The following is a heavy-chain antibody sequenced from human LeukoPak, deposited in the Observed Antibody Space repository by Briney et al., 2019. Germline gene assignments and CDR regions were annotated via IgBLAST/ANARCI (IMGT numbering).Heavy chain of an antibody. D-gene: IGHD3/OR15-3a*01. CDR1: VFTFRQLSW. V-gene: IGHV3-21*01. J-gene: IGHJ4*02. CDR2: ISSNSSYI. CDR3: QSIPWMASWTYY. Sequence: PGGSLRLSCLSCVFTFRQLSWNALGQAPGKGLEWVSSISSNSSYIQYADSVKGRFTISRENARNSLYLQTNNLRAEDTAVYYCQSIPWMASWTYYWGQGTLVTVSS.